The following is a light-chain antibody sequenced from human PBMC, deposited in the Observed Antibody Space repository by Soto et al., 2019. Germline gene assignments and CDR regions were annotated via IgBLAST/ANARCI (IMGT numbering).Light chain of an antibody. CDR3: QQYNSYLYT. V-gene: IGKV1-5*01. CDR2: DAS. J-gene: IGKJ2*01. CDR1: QSISSW. Sequence: DIQMTQSPSTLSASVGDRVTITCRASQSISSWLAWYQQKPGKAPKLLIYDASSLESGVPSRFSGSGSGTDFTRTIRSLQPDDFATYYCQQYNSYLYTFGQGTKLEIK.